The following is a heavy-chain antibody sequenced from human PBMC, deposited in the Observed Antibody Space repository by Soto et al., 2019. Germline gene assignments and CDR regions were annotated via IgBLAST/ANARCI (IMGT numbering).Heavy chain of an antibody. CDR3: AEDITYFDF. Sequence: EVQLLESGGGLVQPGGSVRLSCAASGFTFDRYAMTWVRQAPGNGLEWVSSISGNGGDTYYADSVKGRFTISRDNSKNTVSLLLNNLSAEDTATYSCAEDITYFDFWGQGSLVTVAS. CDR1: GFTFDRYA. CDR2: ISGNGGDT. V-gene: IGHV3-23*01. J-gene: IGHJ4*02. D-gene: IGHD1-20*01.